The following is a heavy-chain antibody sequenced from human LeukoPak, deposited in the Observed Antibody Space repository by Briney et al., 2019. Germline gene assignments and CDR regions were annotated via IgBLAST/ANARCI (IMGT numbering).Heavy chain of an antibody. CDR2: ISGSGGST. CDR1: GFTFSSYA. J-gene: IGHJ5*01. D-gene: IGHD3-22*01. Sequence: GGSLRLSCAASGFTFSSYAMSWVRQAPGKGLEWVSAISGSGGSTYYADSVKGRFTISRDNSKNVLYLRMNSLTAEDTAIYYCAKDRPNFHENSGHYYRRDGDSWGQGTLVTVSS. CDR3: AKDRPNFHENSGHYYRRDGDS. V-gene: IGHV3-23*01.